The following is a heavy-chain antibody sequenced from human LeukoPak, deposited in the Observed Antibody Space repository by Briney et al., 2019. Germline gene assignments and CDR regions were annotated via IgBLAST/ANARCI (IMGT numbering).Heavy chain of an antibody. D-gene: IGHD3-22*01. V-gene: IGHV1-69*13. CDR3: ARAKTSDSSGYYFSRYYYGMDV. Sequence: SVKVSCKASGGTFSSYAISWVRQAPGQGLEWMGGIIPIFGTANYAQKFQGRVTITADESTSTAYMELSSLRSEDTAVYYCARAKTSDSSGYYFSRYYYGMDVWGQGTTVTVSS. J-gene: IGHJ6*02. CDR1: GGTFSSYA. CDR2: IIPIFGTA.